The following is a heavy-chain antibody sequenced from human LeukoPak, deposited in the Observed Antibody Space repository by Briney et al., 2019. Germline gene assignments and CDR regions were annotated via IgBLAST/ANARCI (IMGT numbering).Heavy chain of an antibody. V-gene: IGHV4-61*09. CDR2: IYTSGST. D-gene: IGHD6-19*01. J-gene: IGHJ4*02. CDR1: GGSISSGSYY. Sequence: SQTLSLTCTVSGGSISSGSYYWSWIRQPAWKGLEWIGHIYTSGSTNYNPSLKSRVTISVDTSKNQFSLKLSSVTAADTAVYYCARDQDSSGWYDHYFDYWGQGTLVTVSS. CDR3: ARDQDSSGWYDHYFDY.